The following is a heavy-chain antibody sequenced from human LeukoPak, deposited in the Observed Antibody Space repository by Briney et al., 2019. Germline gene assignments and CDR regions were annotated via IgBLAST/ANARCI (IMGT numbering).Heavy chain of an antibody. CDR3: AKDGHYDFWSCYYTNFDY. CDR1: GFTFSSYA. CDR2: ISGSGGST. D-gene: IGHD3-3*01. V-gene: IGHV3-23*01. Sequence: GGSLRLSCAASGFTFSSYATSWVRQAPGRGLEWVSVISGSGGSTYYADSVKGRFTISRDNSKNTLYLQMNSLRAEDTAVYYCAKDGHYDFWSCYYTNFDYWGQGTLDTVSS. J-gene: IGHJ4*02.